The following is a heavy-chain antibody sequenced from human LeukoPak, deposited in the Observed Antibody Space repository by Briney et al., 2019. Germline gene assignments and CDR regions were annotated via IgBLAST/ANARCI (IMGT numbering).Heavy chain of an antibody. CDR1: GYTFVDYF. D-gene: IGHD1-26*01. V-gene: IGHV1-2*06. CDR3: ARDVSSTSNWEFDY. CDR2: INANSGGT. Sequence: ASVKVSCKTSGYTFVDYFIHWVRQAPGQGLEWMGRINANSGGTEYEQKFQGGVTMTRDTSISTAYVEVNWLISDDTAIYYCARDVSSTSNWEFDYWGQGTLVTVSS. J-gene: IGHJ4*02.